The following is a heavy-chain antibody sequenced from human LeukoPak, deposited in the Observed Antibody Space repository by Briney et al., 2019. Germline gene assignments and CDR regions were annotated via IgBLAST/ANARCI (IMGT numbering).Heavy chain of an antibody. V-gene: IGHV3-74*01. D-gene: IGHD4-17*01. CDR2: INSDGSST. J-gene: IGHJ4*02. Sequence: GGSLRLSCAASGFTFSSYWMHWARQAPGKGLVWVSRINSDGSSTSYADSVKGRFTISRDNAKNTLYLQMNSLRAEDTAVYYCARVSPNTVTTLQYFDYWGQGTLVTVSS. CDR1: GFTFSSYW. CDR3: ARVSPNTVTTLQYFDY.